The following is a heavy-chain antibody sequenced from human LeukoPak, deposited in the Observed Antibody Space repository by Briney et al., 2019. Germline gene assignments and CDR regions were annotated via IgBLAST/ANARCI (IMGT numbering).Heavy chain of an antibody. CDR2: IIPIFGTA. V-gene: IGHV1-69*01. D-gene: IGHD3-22*01. Sequence: GSSVKVSCKASGGTFSSYAISWVRQAPGQGLEWMGGIIPIFGTANYAQKFQGRVTITADESTSTAYMELSSLRSEDTAVYYCARRAGSGYSLGGDAFDIWGQGTMVTVSS. CDR1: GGTFSSYA. J-gene: IGHJ3*02. CDR3: ARRAGSGYSLGGDAFDI.